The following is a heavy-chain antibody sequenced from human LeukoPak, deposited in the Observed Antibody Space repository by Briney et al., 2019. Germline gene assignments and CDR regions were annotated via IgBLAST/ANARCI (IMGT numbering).Heavy chain of an antibody. CDR3: ARDQVGPPFDY. D-gene: IGHD1-26*01. CDR2: INPNSGGT. CDR1: GYTFTGCS. J-gene: IGHJ4*02. Sequence: ASVKVSCKAPGYTFTGCSMHWVRQAPGQGLEWMGRINPNSGGTNYAQKFQGRVTMTRDTSISTAYMELSRLRSDDTAVYYCARDQVGPPFDYWGQGTLVTVSS. V-gene: IGHV1-2*06.